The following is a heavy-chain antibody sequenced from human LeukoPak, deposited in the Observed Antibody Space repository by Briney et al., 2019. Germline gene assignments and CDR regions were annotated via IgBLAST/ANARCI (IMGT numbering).Heavy chain of an antibody. V-gene: IGHV1-2*02. D-gene: IGHD3-9*01. Sequence: ASVKVSCKASGYTFTGYYMHWVRQAPGQGLEWMGWINPNSGGTNYAQKFQGGVTMTRDTSISTAYMELSRLRSDDTAVYYCARDEGYVLRYFDWSYTYYFDYWGQGTLVTVSS. CDR1: GYTFTGYY. J-gene: IGHJ4*02. CDR3: ARDEGYVLRYFDWSYTYYFDY. CDR2: INPNSGGT.